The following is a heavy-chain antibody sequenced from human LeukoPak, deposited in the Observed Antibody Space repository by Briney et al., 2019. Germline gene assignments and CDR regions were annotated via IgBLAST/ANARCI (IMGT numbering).Heavy chain of an antibody. D-gene: IGHD2-15*01. V-gene: IGHV3-23*01. Sequence: GGSLRLSCAASGFTFSSEGMIWVRQAPGKGLEWVSAISGSGGSTYYADSVKGRFTISRDNSKNTLYLQMNSLRAEDTAVYYCAKGYCSGGSCWDAFDIWGQGTMVTVSS. CDR1: GFTFSSEG. CDR3: AKGYCSGGSCWDAFDI. CDR2: ISGSGGST. J-gene: IGHJ3*02.